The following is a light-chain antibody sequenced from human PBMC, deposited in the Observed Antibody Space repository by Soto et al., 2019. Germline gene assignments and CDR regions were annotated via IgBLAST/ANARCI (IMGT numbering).Light chain of an antibody. CDR1: QSVSSTY. CDR2: GAS. CDR3: QQSGSSGP. J-gene: IGKJ1*01. Sequence: VLTQSPGTLSLSPGEGATLSCRASQSVSSTYLAWYQQKAGQAPRLLIYGASSRATGIPDRFSGSGSGTDFTLTISRLEPEDFAVYYCQQSGSSGPFGQGTKLDIK. V-gene: IGKV3-20*01.